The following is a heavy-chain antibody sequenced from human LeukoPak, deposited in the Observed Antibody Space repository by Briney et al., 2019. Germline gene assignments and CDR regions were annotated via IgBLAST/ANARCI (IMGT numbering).Heavy chain of an antibody. CDR1: GFTFSSYS. D-gene: IGHD1-1*01. J-gene: IGHJ6*03. CDR3: AREVSGGTYYYYYYMDV. CDR2: ISSSSSTI. V-gene: IGHV3-48*01. Sequence: GGSLRLSCAASGFTFSSYSMNWVRQAPGKGLEWVSYISSSSSTIYYADSVKGRFTISRDNAKNSLYLQMNSLRAEDTAVYYCAREVSGGTYYYYYYMDVWGKGTTVTISS.